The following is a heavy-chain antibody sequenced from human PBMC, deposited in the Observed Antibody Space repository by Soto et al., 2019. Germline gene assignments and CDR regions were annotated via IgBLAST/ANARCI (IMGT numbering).Heavy chain of an antibody. J-gene: IGHJ5*01. Sequence: QVQLVQSGAEVKKPGSSVKVSCKASGGTFSSYSINWVRQAPGQGLEWMGRIIPLFGAANYAQKFPGRSTFTADEYTTTTYLEVSSLSSDDTAVYYWSRGHTYAYCFYGWGHGTMVTVCS. CDR1: GGTFSSYS. D-gene: IGHD3-16*01. V-gene: IGHV1-69*15. CDR3: SRGHTYAYCFYG. CDR2: IIPLFGAA.